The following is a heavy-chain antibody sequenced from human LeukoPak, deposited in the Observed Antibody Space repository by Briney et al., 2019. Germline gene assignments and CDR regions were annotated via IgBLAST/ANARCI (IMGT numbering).Heavy chain of an antibody. D-gene: IGHD3-9*01. Sequence: PSETLSLTCTVSGGSISSYYWSWSRQPPGKGLEWIGYIYNSGRTNYNPSLKSRVTISVDTSKNQFSLKLSSVTAADTAVYHCARGRYFEYKVGWFDPWGQGTLVTVSS. J-gene: IGHJ5*02. CDR3: ARGRYFEYKVGWFDP. CDR2: IYNSGRT. CDR1: GGSISSYY. V-gene: IGHV4-59*12.